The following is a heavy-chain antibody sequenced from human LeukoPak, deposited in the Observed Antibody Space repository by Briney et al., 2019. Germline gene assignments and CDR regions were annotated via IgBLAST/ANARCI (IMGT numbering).Heavy chain of an antibody. D-gene: IGHD3-10*01. J-gene: IGHJ3*02. CDR3: GRVGEASAFDI. Sequence: PGGSLRLSCAASGFTFSSYGMSWVRQAPGKGLEWVSAISGSGGSTYYADSVKGRFTISRDNAKNSLYLQMNSLRAEETAVYYCGRVGEASAFDIWGQGTMVTVSS. CDR1: GFTFSSYG. V-gene: IGHV3-23*01. CDR2: ISGSGGST.